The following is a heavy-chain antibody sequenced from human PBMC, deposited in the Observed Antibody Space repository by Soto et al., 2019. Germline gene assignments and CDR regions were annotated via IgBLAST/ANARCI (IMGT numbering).Heavy chain of an antibody. V-gene: IGHV1-3*01. D-gene: IGHD5-12*01. CDR1: GYTFTSYA. CDR2: INAGNGNT. J-gene: IGHJ5*02. Sequence: QVPLVQSGAEVKKPGASVKVSCKASGYTFTSYAMHWVRQAPGQRLEWMGWINAGNGNTKYSQKFQGRVTITRDTSASTAYMELSSLRSEDTAVYYCARGDIVATSPLFDPWGQGTLVTVSS. CDR3: ARGDIVATSPLFDP.